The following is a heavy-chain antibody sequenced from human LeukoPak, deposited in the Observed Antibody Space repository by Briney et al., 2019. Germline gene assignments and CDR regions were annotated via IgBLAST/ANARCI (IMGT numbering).Heavy chain of an antibody. CDR3: ARVGCSSTSCYDLGLFGY. Sequence: GGPLRLSCAASGFTFSSYWMSWVRQAPGKGLEWVANIKQDGSEKYYVDSVKGRFTISRDNAKNSLYLQMNSLRAEDTAVYYCARVGCSSTSCYDLGLFGYWGQGTLVTVSS. CDR2: IKQDGSEK. D-gene: IGHD2-2*01. V-gene: IGHV3-7*01. J-gene: IGHJ4*02. CDR1: GFTFSSYW.